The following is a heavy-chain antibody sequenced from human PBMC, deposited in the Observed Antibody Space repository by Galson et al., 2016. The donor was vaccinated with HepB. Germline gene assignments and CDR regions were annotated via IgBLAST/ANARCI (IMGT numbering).Heavy chain of an antibody. CDR3: ARDSDCSGGNCYFDS. Sequence: SVKVSCKASGYTFSAYGTTWVRQAPGQGLEWMGWISVYNGSTNYAQRFRGRVTMTTDTSTSTAYMELRSLRSDDTAVYYCARDSDCSGGNCYFDSWGQGTLVTVSS. CDR2: ISVYNGST. D-gene: IGHD2-15*01. J-gene: IGHJ4*03. CDR1: GYTFSAYG. V-gene: IGHV1-18*01.